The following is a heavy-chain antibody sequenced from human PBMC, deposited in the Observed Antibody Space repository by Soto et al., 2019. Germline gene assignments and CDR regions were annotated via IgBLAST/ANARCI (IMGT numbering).Heavy chain of an antibody. Sequence: SQTLSLTCAVSGGSISSDNWWSWVRQPPGKGLEWIGEMYHSGNTNYNPSLKSRVTISVDKSKNQFSMKMTSVTAADTALYYCARASASSMLRGVIINWGQGTQVTVSS. D-gene: IGHD3-10*01. J-gene: IGHJ4*02. V-gene: IGHV4-4*02. CDR3: ARASASSMLRGVIIN. CDR1: GGSISSDNW. CDR2: MYHSGNT.